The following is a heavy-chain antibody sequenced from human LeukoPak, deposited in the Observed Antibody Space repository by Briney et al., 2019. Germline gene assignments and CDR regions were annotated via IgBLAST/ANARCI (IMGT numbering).Heavy chain of an antibody. D-gene: IGHD3-22*01. Sequence: GGSLRLSCAASGFTFSSYSMNWVRQAPGKGLEWVSSISSSSSYIYYADSVKGRFTISRDNAKNSLYLQMNSLRAEDTAVYYCARDLPPYYYDSSGYYYEKTFDYWGQGTLVTVSS. CDR1: GFTFSSYS. CDR2: ISSSSSYI. J-gene: IGHJ4*02. V-gene: IGHV3-21*01. CDR3: ARDLPPYYYDSSGYYYEKTFDY.